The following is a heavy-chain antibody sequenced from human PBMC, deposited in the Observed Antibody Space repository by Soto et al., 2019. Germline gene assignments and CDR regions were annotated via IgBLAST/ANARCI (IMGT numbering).Heavy chain of an antibody. Sequence: SETLSLTCTVSGGSISSSSYYWGWIRQPPGKGLEWIGSIYYSGSTYYNPSLKSRVTISVDTSKNQFSLKLSSVTAADTAGYYCARHDSSSSDYYYHYGMDVWGQGTTVS. CDR3: ARHDSSSSDYYYHYGMDV. CDR2: IYYSGST. V-gene: IGHV4-39*01. J-gene: IGHJ6*02. D-gene: IGHD6-6*01. CDR1: GGSISSSSYY.